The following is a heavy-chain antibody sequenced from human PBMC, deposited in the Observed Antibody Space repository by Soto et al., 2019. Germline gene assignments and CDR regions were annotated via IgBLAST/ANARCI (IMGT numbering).Heavy chain of an antibody. CDR3: ARALVVVVLAATDENAFDI. V-gene: IGHV1-69*01. Sequence: QVQLVQSGAEVKKPGSSVKVSCKASGGTFSSYAISWVRQAPGQGLEWMGGIIPIFGTANYAQKFQGRVTITADESTSTAYMELSSLRSDDTAVYYCARALVVVVLAATDENAFDIWGQGTMVTVSS. D-gene: IGHD2-15*01. CDR2: IIPIFGTA. CDR1: GGTFSSYA. J-gene: IGHJ3*02.